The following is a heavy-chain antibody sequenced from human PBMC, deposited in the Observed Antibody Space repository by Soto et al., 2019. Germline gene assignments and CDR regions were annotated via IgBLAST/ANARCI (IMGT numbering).Heavy chain of an antibody. Sequence: QLQLQESGPGLVKHSETLSLTCTVSGGSISSSSYYWGWIRQPPGKGLEWIGSIYYSGSTYYNPSLKSRFTISVDTSKIQFSLNLSSVTAADTAVYYCARHFRDIVVVPAAFDLWGRGTLVTVSS. CDR1: GGSISSSSYY. D-gene: IGHD2-2*01. V-gene: IGHV4-39*01. J-gene: IGHJ2*01. CDR3: ARHFRDIVVVPAAFDL. CDR2: IYYSGST.